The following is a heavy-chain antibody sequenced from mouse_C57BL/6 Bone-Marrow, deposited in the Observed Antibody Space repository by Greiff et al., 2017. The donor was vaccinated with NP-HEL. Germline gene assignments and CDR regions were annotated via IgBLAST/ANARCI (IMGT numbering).Heavy chain of an antibody. CDR3: ARQGDVGFAY. V-gene: IGHV5-6*01. Sequence: EVQVVESGGDLVKPGGSLKLSCAASGFTFSSYGMSWVRQTPDKRLEWVATISSGGSYTYYPDSVKGRFTISRDNAKNTLYLQMSSLKSEDTAMYYCARQGDVGFAYWGQGTLVTVSA. CDR1: GFTFSSYG. J-gene: IGHJ3*01. CDR2: ISSGGSYT.